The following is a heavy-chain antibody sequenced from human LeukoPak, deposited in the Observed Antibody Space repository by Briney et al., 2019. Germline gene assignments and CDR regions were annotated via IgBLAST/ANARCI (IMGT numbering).Heavy chain of an antibody. V-gene: IGHV4-39*01. CDR2: IYYSGST. J-gene: IGHJ4*02. D-gene: IGHD5-18*01. CDR1: GGSISSSSYY. CDR3: ARRHSYGLY. Sequence: SETLSLTCTVSGGSISSSSYYWGWIRQPPGKGLGWIGSIYYSGSTYYNPSLKSRVTISVDTSKNQFSLKLSSVTAADMAVYYCARRHSYGLYWGQGTLVTVSS.